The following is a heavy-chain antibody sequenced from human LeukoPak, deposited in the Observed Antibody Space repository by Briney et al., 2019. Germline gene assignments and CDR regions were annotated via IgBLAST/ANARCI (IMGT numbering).Heavy chain of an antibody. CDR1: AYSISSGYF. CDR2: IYSSGST. V-gene: IGHV4-38-2*02. D-gene: IGHD3-22*01. J-gene: IGHJ4*02. CDR3: ARHGDYYDSSGSLDY. Sequence: SETLSLTCTVSAYSISSGYFWGWIRQPPGKGLEWIGSIYSSGSTYYNPSLKSRVTISVDTSKNQFSLKLSSVTAADTAVYYCARHGDYYDSSGSLDYWGQGTLVTVSS.